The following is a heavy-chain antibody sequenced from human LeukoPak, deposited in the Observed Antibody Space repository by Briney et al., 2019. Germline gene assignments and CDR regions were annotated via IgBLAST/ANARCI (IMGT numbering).Heavy chain of an antibody. Sequence: PSQTLSLTCTVSGGSISSGSYYWSWIRQPAGKGLEWIGRIYTSGSTNYNPSLKSRVTISVDTSKNQFSLKLSSVTAADTAVYYCARDAEVYYYGTDVWGQGTTVTVSS. J-gene: IGHJ6*02. CDR2: IYTSGST. V-gene: IGHV4-61*02. CDR1: GGSISSGSYY. CDR3: ARDAEVYYYGTDV.